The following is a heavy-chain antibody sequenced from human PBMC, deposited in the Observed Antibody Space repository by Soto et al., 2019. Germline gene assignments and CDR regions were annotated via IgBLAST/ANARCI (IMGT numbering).Heavy chain of an antibody. Sequence: KPSETLSLTCTVSGGSISSGDYYWSWIRQPPGKGLEWIGYIYYSGSTYYNPSLKSRVTISVDTSKNQFSLKLSSVTAADTAVYYCARRGPGGDYGDHRLFDYWGQGTLVTVSS. J-gene: IGHJ4*02. CDR1: GGSISSGDYY. V-gene: IGHV4-30-4*01. D-gene: IGHD4-17*01. CDR2: IYYSGST. CDR3: ARRGPGGDYGDHRLFDY.